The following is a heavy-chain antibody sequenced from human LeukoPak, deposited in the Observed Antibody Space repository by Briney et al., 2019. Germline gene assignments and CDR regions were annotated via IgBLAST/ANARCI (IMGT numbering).Heavy chain of an antibody. CDR3: AIHIVVVTAAKKKNWFDP. V-gene: IGHV4-34*01. J-gene: IGHJ5*02. Sequence: SETLSLTCAVHGGSFSGYYWTWIRQPPGKGLEWIWASNHSGSTNYNPSLKYRVTISVDTSKNQFSLKLSSVTAPDTAVYYCAIHIVVVTAAKKKNWFDPWGQGTLVTVSS. CDR1: GGSFSGYY. CDR2: SNHSGST. D-gene: IGHD2-2*01.